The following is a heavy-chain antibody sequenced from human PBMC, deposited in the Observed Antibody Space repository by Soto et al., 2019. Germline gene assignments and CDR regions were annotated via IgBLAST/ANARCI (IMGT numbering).Heavy chain of an antibody. Sequence: GASVKVSCKASGYTFTSYYMHWVRQAPGQGLEWMGRINPICGSTSYAQKFQGRVTITADESTSTAYMELSSLRSEDTAVYYCARDNEGSSIAAAGDNWFDPWGQGTLVTVSS. CDR2: INPICGST. CDR3: ARDNEGSSIAAAGDNWFDP. D-gene: IGHD6-13*01. V-gene: IGHV1-46*01. J-gene: IGHJ5*02. CDR1: GYTFTSYY.